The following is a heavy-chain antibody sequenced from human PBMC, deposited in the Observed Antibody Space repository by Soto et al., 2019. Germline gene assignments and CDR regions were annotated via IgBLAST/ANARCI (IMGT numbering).Heavy chain of an antibody. CDR3: AGRGYDFWSGYTTGFDP. J-gene: IGHJ5*02. Sequence: TSETLSLTCAVYGGSFSGYYWSWIRQPPGKGLEWIGEINHSGSTNYNPSLKSRVTISVDTSKNQLSLKLSSVTAADTAVYYCAGRGYDFWSGYTTGFDPWGQGTLVTVSS. CDR1: GGSFSGYY. V-gene: IGHV4-34*01. CDR2: INHSGST. D-gene: IGHD3-3*01.